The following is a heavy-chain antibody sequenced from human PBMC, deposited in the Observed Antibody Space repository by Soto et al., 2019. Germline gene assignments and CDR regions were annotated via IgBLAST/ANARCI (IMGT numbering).Heavy chain of an antibody. CDR3: ARGSGWYQYAFDL. D-gene: IGHD6-13*01. CDR2: IIPTFERP. V-gene: IGHV1-69*12. Sequence: QVQLVQSGAEVKKPGSSVKVSCMASGGTFSRYALSWIRQAPGQGLEWMGGIIPTFERPNYAQRFQGRLTIIADESTSTAYMELSSLRSDDMAVYYCARGSGWYQYAFDLWGQGTMVNVSS. CDR1: GGTFSRYA. J-gene: IGHJ3*01.